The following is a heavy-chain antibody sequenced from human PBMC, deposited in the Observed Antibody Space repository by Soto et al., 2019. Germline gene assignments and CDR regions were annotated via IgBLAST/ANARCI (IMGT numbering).Heavy chain of an antibody. CDR3: AREGVAPYYYYGMDV. V-gene: IGHV1-8*01. CDR1: GYTFTSYD. Sequence: ASVKVSCKASGYTFTSYDINWVRQATGQGLEGKGWMNPNSGNTGYAQKFQGRVTMTRNTSISTAYMELSSLRSDDTAVYYCAREGVAPYYYYGMDVWGQGTPVTVSS. D-gene: IGHD5-12*01. J-gene: IGHJ6*02. CDR2: MNPNSGNT.